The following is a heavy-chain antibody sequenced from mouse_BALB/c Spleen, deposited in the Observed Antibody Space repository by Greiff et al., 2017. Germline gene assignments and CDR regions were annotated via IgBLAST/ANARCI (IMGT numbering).Heavy chain of an antibody. CDR2: ISTGSSTN. CDR3: GRTGTAMDV. D-gene: IGHD4-1*01. J-gene: IGHJ4*01. CDR1: GFTFSSFG. Sequence: EVQRVQSGGGLVQPGGSRKLSCAASGFTFSSFGMHWVRQAQEKGLEWVAYISTGSSTNYYADTVKGRFTFSRDNTKNTLFLQMTSLRSEETAMCYCGRTGTAMDVWGPGTSVTVSS. V-gene: IGHV5-17*02.